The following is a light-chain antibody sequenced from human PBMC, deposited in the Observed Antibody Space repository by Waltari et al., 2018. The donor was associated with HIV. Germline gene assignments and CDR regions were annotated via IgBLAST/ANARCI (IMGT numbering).Light chain of an antibody. CDR1: RSTIGRRY. Sequence: QPVLTQPPSASGTPGQRVTIYCSGRRSTIGRRYVYLYQQVPGTAPKLLIYSSNHRPSGVPDRFSGSKSGTSASLAISWLRSEDEADYYCAAWDDSLSGYVFGTGTKVTVL. J-gene: IGLJ1*01. V-gene: IGLV1-47*01. CDR3: AAWDDSLSGYV. CDR2: SSN.